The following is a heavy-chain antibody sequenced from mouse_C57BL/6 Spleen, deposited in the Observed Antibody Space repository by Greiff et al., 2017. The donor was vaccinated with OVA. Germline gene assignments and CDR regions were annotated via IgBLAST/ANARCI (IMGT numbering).Heavy chain of an antibody. CDR2: IYPSDSET. CDR3: ARSHPLWYFDV. CDR1: GYTFTSYW. J-gene: IGHJ1*03. Sequence: QVQLKQPGAELVRPGSSVKLSCKASGYTFTSYWMPWVKQRPIQGLEWIGNIYPSDSETHYNQKFKDKATLTVDKSSSTAYMQLSSLTSEDSAVYYCARSHPLWYFDVWGTGTTVTVSS. V-gene: IGHV1-52*01.